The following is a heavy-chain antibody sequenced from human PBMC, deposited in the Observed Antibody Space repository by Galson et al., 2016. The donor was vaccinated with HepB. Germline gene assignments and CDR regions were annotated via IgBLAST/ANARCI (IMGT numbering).Heavy chain of an antibody. Sequence: SVKVSCKASGYTFTSYGISWVRQAPGQGLEWMGWISAYNGNTHYAQKLQDRVTMTTDPSTSTAFMELRSLRSDDTAFYYCARGGGSYERGFDYYYGMDVWGQGTTVTVSS. J-gene: IGHJ6*02. V-gene: IGHV1-18*01. CDR1: GYTFTSYG. CDR2: ISAYNGNT. D-gene: IGHD1-26*01. CDR3: ARGGGSYERGFDYYYGMDV.